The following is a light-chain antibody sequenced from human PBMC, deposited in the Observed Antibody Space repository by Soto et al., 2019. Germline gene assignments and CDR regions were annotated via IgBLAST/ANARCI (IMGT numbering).Light chain of an antibody. CDR1: QSVSSY. CDR3: QQRSSRIA. J-gene: IGKJ5*01. V-gene: IGKV3-11*01. Sequence: EIVLTQSPATLSLSPGERATLSCKASQSVSSYSACYQQKPGQAPRLLIYDSSKRATGIPARFSGGGSGTDFPLPISSLEPEDFAVYYCQQRSSRIAVGQRTRLEIK. CDR2: DSS.